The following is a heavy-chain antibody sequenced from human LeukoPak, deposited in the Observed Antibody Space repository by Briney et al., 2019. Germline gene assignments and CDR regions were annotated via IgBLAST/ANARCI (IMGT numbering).Heavy chain of an antibody. Sequence: PSETLSLTCTVSGGSISSSSYYWGWIRQPPGKGLEWIGYIYYSGSTNYNPSLKSRVTISVDTSKNQFSLKLSSVTAADTAVYYCARHRGAAAGTDFDYWGQGTLVTVSS. CDR2: IYYSGST. CDR1: GGSISSSSYY. J-gene: IGHJ4*02. CDR3: ARHRGAAAGTDFDY. V-gene: IGHV4-39*01. D-gene: IGHD6-13*01.